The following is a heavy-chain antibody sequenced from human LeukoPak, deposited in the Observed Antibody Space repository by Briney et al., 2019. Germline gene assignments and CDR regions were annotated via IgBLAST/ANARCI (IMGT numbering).Heavy chain of an antibody. J-gene: IGHJ6*02. D-gene: IGHD5-18*01. CDR1: GYTFTGYY. Sequence: GASVKVSCKASGYTFTGYYMHWVRQAPGQGLEWMGRINPNSGGTNYAQKFQGRVTMTRDTSISTAYMELSRLRSDDTAVYYCARDMRWIQLWFPNYYGMDVWGQGTTVTVSS. CDR2: INPNSGGT. CDR3: ARDMRWIQLWFPNYYGMDV. V-gene: IGHV1-2*06.